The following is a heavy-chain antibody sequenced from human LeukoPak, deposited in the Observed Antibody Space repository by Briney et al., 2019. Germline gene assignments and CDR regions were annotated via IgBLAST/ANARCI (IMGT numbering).Heavy chain of an antibody. V-gene: IGHV4-34*01. CDR1: GGSFSGYY. Sequence: PSETLSLTCTVYGGSFSGYYWSWIRQPPGKGLEWIGEINHSGSTNYNPSLKSRVTISVDTSKNQFSLKLSSVTAADTAVYYCARGSSGWYSYFDYWGQGTLVTVSS. CDR3: ARGSSGWYSYFDY. CDR2: INHSGST. J-gene: IGHJ4*02. D-gene: IGHD6-19*01.